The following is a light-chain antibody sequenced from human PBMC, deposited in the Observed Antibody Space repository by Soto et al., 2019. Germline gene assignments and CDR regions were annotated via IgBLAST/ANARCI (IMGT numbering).Light chain of an antibody. J-gene: IGKJ4*01. CDR2: WAS. Sequence: DIVMTQSPDSLAVSLGERATINCKSSQSVLYTSNNMNYLAWYQQKPGQPPKLLFFWASTPASEVPDRFSASESWTDFTLTIISLQAEDGALAYCQQYYAGVSLAFRGGTKV. CDR1: QSVLYTSNNMNY. CDR3: QQYYAGVSLA. V-gene: IGKV4-1*01.